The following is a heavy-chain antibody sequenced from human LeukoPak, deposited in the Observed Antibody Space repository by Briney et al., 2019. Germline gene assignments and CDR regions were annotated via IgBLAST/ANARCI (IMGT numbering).Heavy chain of an antibody. V-gene: IGHV3-23*01. CDR3: AKLEAGTADYYYYYYGMDV. J-gene: IGHJ6*02. CDR1: GLTFSSYA. Sequence: PGGSLRLSCAASGLTFSSYAMSWVRQAPGKGLQWVSDISTSGGSTYYADSVKGRFTISRDNSKNTLYLQMNSLRADDTAVYYCAKLEAGTADYYYYYYGMDVWGQGTTVTVSS. CDR2: ISTSGGST. D-gene: IGHD1-7*01.